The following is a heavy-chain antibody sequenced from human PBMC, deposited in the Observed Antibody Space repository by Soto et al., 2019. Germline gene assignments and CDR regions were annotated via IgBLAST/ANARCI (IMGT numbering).Heavy chain of an antibody. CDR1: GGSLSTYY. D-gene: IGHD6-19*01. CDR3: AREGAVTGPIDY. J-gene: IGHJ4*02. Sequence: PSETLSLTCAFYGGSLSTYYWTWIRQPPGKGLEWIGEINQSGNTNYNPSLKSRVTISIDTSTNQFSLKLSSVTAADTAVYYCAREGAVTGPIDYWGQGTLVTVS. V-gene: IGHV4-34*01. CDR2: INQSGNT.